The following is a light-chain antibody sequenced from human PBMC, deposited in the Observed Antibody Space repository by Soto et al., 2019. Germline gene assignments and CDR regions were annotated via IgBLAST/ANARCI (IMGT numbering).Light chain of an antibody. J-gene: IGLJ2*01. CDR1: RTDVGGYNY. Sequence: QSALTQPPSASGSPGQSVTISCTGTRTDVGGYNYVSWYQQHPGKAPKLMIYEVSERPSGVPDRFSGSKSGDTASLTVSGRQAEDEADYYCSSYAGSNNLNVFGGGTKLTVL. CDR3: SSYAGSNNLNV. V-gene: IGLV2-8*01. CDR2: EVS.